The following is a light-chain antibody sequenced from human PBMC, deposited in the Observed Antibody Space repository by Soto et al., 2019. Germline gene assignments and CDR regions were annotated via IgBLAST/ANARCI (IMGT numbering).Light chain of an antibody. V-gene: IGKV4-1*01. J-gene: IGKJ3*01. CDR2: WAS. CDR3: QQYYGTPFS. CDR1: QSLLYSSNNMDY. Sequence: DVVMTQSPDSLAVSLGERATINCKSNQSLLYSSNNMDYLAWYQQKPRQPPKLLIYWASVRESGVPDRFSGSGSGTHFTLTISSLQAEDVAVYYCQQYYGTPFSFGPGTKVDIK.